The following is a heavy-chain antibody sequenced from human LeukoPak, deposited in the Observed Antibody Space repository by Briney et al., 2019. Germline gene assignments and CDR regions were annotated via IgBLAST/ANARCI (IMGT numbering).Heavy chain of an antibody. CDR2: ISSSSSTI. V-gene: IGHV3-48*04. J-gene: IGHJ6*03. D-gene: IGHD2/OR15-2a*01. CDR1: GFTFSSYS. Sequence: GGSLRLSCAASGFTFSSYSMNWVRQARGKGLEWVSYISSSSSTIYYADSVKGRFTISRDNAKNSLYLQMNSLRAEDTAVYYCATGGIGFSSYDMDVWGKVATVTVAS. CDR3: ATGGIGFSSYDMDV.